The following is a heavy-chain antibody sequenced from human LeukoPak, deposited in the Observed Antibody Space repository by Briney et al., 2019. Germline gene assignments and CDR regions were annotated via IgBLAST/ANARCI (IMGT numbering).Heavy chain of an antibody. CDR2: ISYDGSNK. CDR1: GFTFSSYA. D-gene: IGHD3-10*01. J-gene: IGHJ3*02. Sequence: GGSLRLSCAASGFTFSSYAMHWVRKAPGKGLEGVAVISYDGSNKYYADSVKGRFTISRDNSKNTLYLQMNSLRAEDTALYYCAKDMNYYGSGSYYTGDAFDIWGQGTMVTVSS. V-gene: IGHV3-30-3*01. CDR3: AKDMNYYGSGSYYTGDAFDI.